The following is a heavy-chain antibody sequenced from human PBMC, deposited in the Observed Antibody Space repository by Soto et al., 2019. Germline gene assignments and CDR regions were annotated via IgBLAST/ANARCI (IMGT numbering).Heavy chain of an antibody. D-gene: IGHD5-18*01. V-gene: IGHV3-21*01. CDR1: GFTFSSYS. CDR3: ARIVDTAMVYFDY. J-gene: IGHJ4*02. CDR2: ISSSSSYI. Sequence: EVQLVESGGGLVKPGGSLRLSCAASGFTFSSYSMNWVSQAPGKGLEWVSSISSSSSYIYYADSVKGRFTISRDNAKNSLYLQMNSLRAEYTAVYYCARIVDTAMVYFDYWGQGTLVTVSS.